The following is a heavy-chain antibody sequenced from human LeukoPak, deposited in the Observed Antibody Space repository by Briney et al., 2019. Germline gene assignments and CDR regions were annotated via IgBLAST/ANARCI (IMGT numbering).Heavy chain of an antibody. CDR2: IYYSGST. CDR1: GGSISSYY. CDR3: ARLGPSGYDFWTGDY. D-gene: IGHD3-3*01. V-gene: IGHV4-59*08. Sequence: SETLSLTRTVSGGSISSYYWSWIRQPPGKGLEWIGYIYYSGSTNYNPSLKSRVTISVDTSKNQFSLKLSSVTAADTAVCYCARLGPSGYDFWTGDYWGQGTLVTVSS. J-gene: IGHJ4*02.